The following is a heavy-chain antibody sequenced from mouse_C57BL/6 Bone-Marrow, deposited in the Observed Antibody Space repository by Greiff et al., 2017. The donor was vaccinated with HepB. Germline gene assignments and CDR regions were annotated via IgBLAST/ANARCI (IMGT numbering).Heavy chain of an antibody. CDR2: INPNNGGT. CDR3: ASSFAWFAY. J-gene: IGHJ3*01. CDR1: GYTFTDYN. V-gene: IGHV1-22*01. Sequence: EVMLVESGPELVKPGASVKMSCKASGYTFTDYNMHWVKQSHGKSLEWIGYINPNNGGTSYNQKFKGKATLTVNKSSSTAYMELRSLTSEDSAVYYCASSFAWFAYWGQGTLVTVSA.